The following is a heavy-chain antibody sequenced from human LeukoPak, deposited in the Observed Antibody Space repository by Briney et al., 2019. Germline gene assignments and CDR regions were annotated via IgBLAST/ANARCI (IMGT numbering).Heavy chain of an antibody. D-gene: IGHD3-3*01. V-gene: IGHV4-34*01. J-gene: IGHJ4*02. CDR2: INHSGST. CDR3: ARGRKKRLRITTDYYFDY. Sequence: SETLSLTCAVYGGSFSGYYWSWIRQPPGKGLEWIGEINHSGSTNYNPSLKSRVTISVDTSKNQFSLKLSSVTAADTAVYYCARGRKKRLRITTDYYFDYWGQGTLVTVSS. CDR1: GGSFSGYY.